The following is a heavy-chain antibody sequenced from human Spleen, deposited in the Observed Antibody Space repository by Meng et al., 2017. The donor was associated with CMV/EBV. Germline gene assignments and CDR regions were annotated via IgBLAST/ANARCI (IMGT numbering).Heavy chain of an antibody. CDR1: GGSVSSYY. Sequence: QLNLQGPGHGLVKPPEPLSLTWTVSGGSVSSYYWTWIRQPAGKGLEWIGRIYPSGSTNYNPSLKSRVTMSVDTSKNQFSLKLSSVTAADTAVYYCATMNEATVIPFDYWGQGTLVTVSS. V-gene: IGHV4-4*07. CDR3: ATMNEATVIPFDY. CDR2: IYPSGST. J-gene: IGHJ4*02. D-gene: IGHD4-17*01.